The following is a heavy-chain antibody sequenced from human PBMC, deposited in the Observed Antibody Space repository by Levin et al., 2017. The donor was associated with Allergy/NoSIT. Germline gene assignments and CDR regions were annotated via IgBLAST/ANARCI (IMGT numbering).Heavy chain of an antibody. D-gene: IGHD5-18*01. V-gene: IGHV3-11*01. CDR2: ISSSGSTI. J-gene: IGHJ6*02. CDR1: GFTFSDYY. Sequence: GESLKISCAASGFTFSDYYMSWIRQAPGKGLEWVSYISSSGSTIYYADSVKGRFTISRDNAKNSLYLQMNSLSAEDTAVYYCARSGGYSYGFGGAGYYYGMDVWGQGTTVTVSS. CDR3: ARSGGYSYGFGGAGYYYGMDV.